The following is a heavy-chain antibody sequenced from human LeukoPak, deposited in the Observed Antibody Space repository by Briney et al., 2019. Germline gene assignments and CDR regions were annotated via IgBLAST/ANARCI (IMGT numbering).Heavy chain of an antibody. CDR3: ARGQRWLPKHAFDI. V-gene: IGHV3-48*03. CDR2: ISSSGSTI. J-gene: IGHJ3*02. D-gene: IGHD5-24*01. CDR1: GFTFSSYE. Sequence: GGSLRLSCAASGFTFSSYEMNWVRQAPGKGLEWVSYISSSGSTIYYADSVKGRFTISRDNAKNSLYLQMNSLRAEDTAVYYCARGQRWLPKHAFDIWGQGTMVTVSS.